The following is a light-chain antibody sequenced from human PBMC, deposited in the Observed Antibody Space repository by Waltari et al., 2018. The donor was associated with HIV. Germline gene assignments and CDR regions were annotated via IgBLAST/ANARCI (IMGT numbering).Light chain of an antibody. CDR2: KNN. Sequence: QAVLTQTPSASASPGQKITMSCSGSDSNLGSHYVYWYHQFPGRAPTLLLYKNNQRSSGVPDRFSGSKSGTSASLTISGLRSEDEGIYFCGAWDDNLRGVFGGGTKLTVL. J-gene: IGLJ2*01. CDR1: DSNLGSHY. CDR3: GAWDDNLRGV. V-gene: IGLV1-47*01.